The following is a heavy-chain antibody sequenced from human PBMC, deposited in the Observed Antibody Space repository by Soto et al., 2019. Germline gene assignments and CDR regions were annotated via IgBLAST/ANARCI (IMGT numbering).Heavy chain of an antibody. J-gene: IGHJ4*02. V-gene: IGHV3-23*01. Sequence: EVQLLESGGGLVQPGGSLRLSCAASGFTFSSYAMSWVRQAPGKGLEWVSVISGGGGSTYYADSVKGRFTISRDNSQETIDLQMNSLRAEDTAVYYCAKDVYGRTIYYLDFWGQGTLVTVSS. CDR2: ISGGGGST. CDR3: AKDVYGRTIYYLDF. D-gene: IGHD2-8*01. CDR1: GFTFSSYA.